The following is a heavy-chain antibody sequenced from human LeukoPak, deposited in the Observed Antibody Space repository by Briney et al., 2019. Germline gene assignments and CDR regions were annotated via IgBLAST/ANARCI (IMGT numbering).Heavy chain of an antibody. D-gene: IGHD6-19*01. J-gene: IGHJ3*02. CDR2: INTNTGNP. V-gene: IGHV7-4-1*02. CDR1: GYTFISYA. CDR3: ARTDASGWYHDAFDI. Sequence: ASVKVSCKASGYTFISYAMNWVRPAPGQGLEWMGWINTNTGNPTYAQGFTGRFVFSVDTSVSTAYLQISSLKAEDTAVYYCARTDASGWYHDAFDIWGQGTMVTVSS.